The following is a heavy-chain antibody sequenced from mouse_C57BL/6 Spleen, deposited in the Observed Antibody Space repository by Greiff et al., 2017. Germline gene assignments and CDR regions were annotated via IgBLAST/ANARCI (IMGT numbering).Heavy chain of an antibody. V-gene: IGHV2-2*01. J-gene: IGHJ3*01. CDR2: IWSGGST. Sequence: QVHVKQSGPGLVQPSQSLSITCTVSGFSLTSYGVHWVRQSPGKGLEWLGVIWSGGSTDYNAAFISRLSISKDNSKSQVFFKMNSLQADDTAIYYCATHYYGSSPFAYWGQGTLVTVSA. CDR3: ATHYYGSSPFAY. CDR1: GFSLTSYG. D-gene: IGHD1-1*01.